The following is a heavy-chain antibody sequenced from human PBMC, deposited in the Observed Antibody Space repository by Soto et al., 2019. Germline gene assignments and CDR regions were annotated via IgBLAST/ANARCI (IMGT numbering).Heavy chain of an antibody. CDR3: ATTTVTRNDY. CDR1: GGSISRSSFY. V-gene: IGHV4-39*01. J-gene: IGHJ4*02. D-gene: IGHD4-17*01. CDR2: IYYSGST. Sequence: QLQLQESGSGLVKPSETLSLTCTVSGGSISRSSFYWGWIRQPPGKGLEWIASIYYSGSTYYNPSLKSRITISVDTSNNQFSLKLSSVTAADTAVYYCATTTVTRNDYWGQGTLVTVSS.